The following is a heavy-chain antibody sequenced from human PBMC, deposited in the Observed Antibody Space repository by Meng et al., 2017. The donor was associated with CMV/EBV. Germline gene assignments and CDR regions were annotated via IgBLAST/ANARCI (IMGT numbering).Heavy chain of an antibody. D-gene: IGHD6-6*01. CDR1: GFTFSNYG. CDR3: AKRPFSYSSSPY. J-gene: IGHJ4*02. CDR2: ISGSGGST. Sequence: GESLKISCAASGFTFSNYGMHWVRQAPGKGLEWVSAISGSGGSTYYADSVKGRFTISRDNSKNTLYLQMNSLRAEDTAVYYCAKRPFSYSSSPYWGQGTLVTVSS. V-gene: IGHV3-23*01.